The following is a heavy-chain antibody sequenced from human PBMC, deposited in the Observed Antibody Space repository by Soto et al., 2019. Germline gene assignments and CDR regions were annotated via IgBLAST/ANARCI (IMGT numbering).Heavy chain of an antibody. J-gene: IGHJ4*02. D-gene: IGHD4-4*01. CDR2: IYHSGTT. CDR1: GGAISSSNW. CDR3: ASRGAGYSKLDY. V-gene: IGHV4-4*02. Sequence: PSETLSLTCAVSGGAISSSNWWSWVRQPPGKVLEWIGEIYHSGTTNYHPSLKSRVTVSVDKSKNQFSLRLSSVTAADTAVYYCASRGAGYSKLDYWGQGTLVTVSS.